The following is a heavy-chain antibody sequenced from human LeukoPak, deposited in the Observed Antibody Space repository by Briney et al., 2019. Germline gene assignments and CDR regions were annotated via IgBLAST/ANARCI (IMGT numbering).Heavy chain of an antibody. CDR3: ARARRDVWFGEFTFDY. CDR1: GGTFSSYA. J-gene: IGHJ4*02. Sequence: SVKVSCKASGGTFSSYAISWVRQAPGQGLEWMGRIIPILGIANYAQKFQGRVTITADKSTSTAYMELSSLRSEDTAVYYCARARRDVWFGEFTFDYWGQGTLVTVSS. D-gene: IGHD3-10*01. V-gene: IGHV1-69*04. CDR2: IIPILGIA.